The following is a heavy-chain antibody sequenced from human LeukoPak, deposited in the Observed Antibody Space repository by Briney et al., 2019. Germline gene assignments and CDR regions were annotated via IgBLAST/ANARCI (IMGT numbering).Heavy chain of an antibody. V-gene: IGHV5-51*01. CDR2: IYPGDSDI. D-gene: IGHD3-22*01. CDR1: GHRFTNYW. CDR3: ARQGVYYSDSSAFHH. Sequence: GESLKISCKASGHRFTNYWIAWVRQMPGKGLELMGSIYPGDSDIRYSPSFQGQVTISADKSFTTAYLQWRSLKASDTAIYYCARQGVYYSDSSAFHHWGQGTRVTVSS. J-gene: IGHJ4*02.